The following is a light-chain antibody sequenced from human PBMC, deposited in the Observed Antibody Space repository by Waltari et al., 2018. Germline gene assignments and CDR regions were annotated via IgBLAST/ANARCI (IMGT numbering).Light chain of an antibody. CDR3: NSYAGSNSVL. V-gene: IGLV2-8*01. J-gene: IGLJ2*01. CDR1: SRDVGGYNC. Sequence: QSALTQPPSASGSPGQSVTISCTGTSRDVGGYNCVSWYQQHPGKAPKLMIYADSKRPSGVPDRFSGSKSGNTAYLTVSGLQAEDEADYYCNSYAGSNSVLFGAGTKLTVL. CDR2: ADS.